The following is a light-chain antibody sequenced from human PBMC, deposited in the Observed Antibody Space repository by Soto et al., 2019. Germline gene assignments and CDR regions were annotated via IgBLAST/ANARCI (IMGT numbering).Light chain of an antibody. CDR3: QQRYVWLT. Sequence: IQITQSPSSLSSSASERFTITCQASQDISNYLNWYQQKPGKAPKLLIYDASNLETGVPSRFSGSGSGTDFTLTISSLEPEDSAVYYCQQRYVWLTFGGGTKVDI. V-gene: IGKV1-33*01. CDR2: DAS. CDR1: QDISNY. J-gene: IGKJ4*01.